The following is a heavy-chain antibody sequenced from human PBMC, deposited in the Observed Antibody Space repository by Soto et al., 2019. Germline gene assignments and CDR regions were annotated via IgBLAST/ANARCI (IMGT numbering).Heavy chain of an antibody. CDR3: AIPAAKDLDAFDI. CDR1: GGTFSSYT. J-gene: IGHJ3*02. CDR2: IIPILGIA. V-gene: IGHV1-69*02. Sequence: GASVKVSCKASGGTFSSYTISWVRQAPGQGLEWMGRIIPILGIANYAQKFQGRVTITADKSTSTAYMELSSLRSEDTAVYYCAIPAAKDLDAFDIWGQGTMVTVSS. D-gene: IGHD2-2*01.